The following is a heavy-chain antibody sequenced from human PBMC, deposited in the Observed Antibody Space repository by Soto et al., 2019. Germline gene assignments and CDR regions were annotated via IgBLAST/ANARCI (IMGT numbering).Heavy chain of an antibody. CDR3: ARGGDCYNVGAVY. J-gene: IGHJ4*02. CDR2: IIPKLGSA. Sequence: QVQLVQSGAEVKEPGSSVKVSCKASGGGNLRDYRTTWVRRAPGQGLEWMGGIIPKLGSANYAQNFQGRVTVTADESTNTVYMELRSLRSDDTAVYYCARGGDCYNVGAVYWGQGTPVTVSS. D-gene: IGHD2-21*01. CDR1: GGGNLRDYR. V-gene: IGHV1-69*01.